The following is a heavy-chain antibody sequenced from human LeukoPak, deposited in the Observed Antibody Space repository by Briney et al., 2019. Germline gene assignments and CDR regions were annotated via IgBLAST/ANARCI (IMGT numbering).Heavy chain of an antibody. CDR2: IYYSGST. Sequence: SETLSLTCTVSGGSISSYYWSWIRQPPGKGLEWIGYIYYSGSTNYNPSLKSRVTISVDTSKNQFSLKLSSVTAADTAVYYCARDLGVGQLRFDPWGQGTLVTVYS. D-gene: IGHD6-6*01. V-gene: IGHV4-59*01. J-gene: IGHJ5*02. CDR1: GGSISSYY. CDR3: ARDLGVGQLRFDP.